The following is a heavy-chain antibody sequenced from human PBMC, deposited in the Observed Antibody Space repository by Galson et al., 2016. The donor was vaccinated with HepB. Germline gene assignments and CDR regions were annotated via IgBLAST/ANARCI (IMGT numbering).Heavy chain of an antibody. CDR3: ARWPYYYGSGNYYKGDYFDS. J-gene: IGHJ4*03. D-gene: IGHD3-10*01. CDR1: GGTFSGYA. Sequence: SVKVSCKASGGTFSGYAITWVRQAPGQGLEWMGWINTDTANPRYAQGFTGRVVFSLDTSVSTAYLQINSLKAEDTAVYYCARWPYYYGSGNYYKGDYFDSWGQGTTVTVSS. V-gene: IGHV7-4-1*02. CDR2: INTDTANP.